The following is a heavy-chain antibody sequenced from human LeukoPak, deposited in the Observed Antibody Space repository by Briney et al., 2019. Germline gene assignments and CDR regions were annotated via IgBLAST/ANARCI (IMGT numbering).Heavy chain of an antibody. CDR3: AREGDGYNNWFDP. CDR2: INPNSGGT. J-gene: IGHJ5*02. D-gene: IGHD5-24*01. Sequence: ASVKVSCKASGYTFTSYYMHWVRQAPGQGLEWMGWINPNSGGTNYAQKFQGRVTMTRDTSISTAYMELSSLRSEDTAVYYCAREGDGYNNWFDPWGQGTLVTVSS. CDR1: GYTFTSYY. V-gene: IGHV1-2*02.